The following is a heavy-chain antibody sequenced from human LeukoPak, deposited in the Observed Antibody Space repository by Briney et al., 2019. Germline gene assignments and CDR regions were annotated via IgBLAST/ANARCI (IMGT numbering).Heavy chain of an antibody. V-gene: IGHV3-23*01. CDR1: GFTFSSYA. D-gene: IGHD6-6*01. CDR2: INGSGGST. Sequence: GGSLRLSCAASGFTFSSYAMSWVRQAPGKGLEWVSAINGSGGSTYYADSVKGRFTISRDNSKNTLYLQMNSLRAEDTAVYYCAKNEEYSIARGAFDIWGQGTMVTVSS. CDR3: AKNEEYSIARGAFDI. J-gene: IGHJ3*02.